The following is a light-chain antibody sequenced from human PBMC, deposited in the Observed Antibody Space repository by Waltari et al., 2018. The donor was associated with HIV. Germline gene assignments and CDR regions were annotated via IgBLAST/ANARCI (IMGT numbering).Light chain of an antibody. Sequence: QSALTQPPSASGSPGQSVTLSCTGTNSDIGTYDYVSWYQQHHGKAPKLVISEVTKRPSGVSERFAGSKAGNTAFLTVAGLQAEDEADYYCSSLATRDGFYVLFGGGTRLTV. CDR1: NSDIGTYDY. V-gene: IGLV2-8*01. CDR3: SSLATRDGFYVL. CDR2: EVT. J-gene: IGLJ2*01.